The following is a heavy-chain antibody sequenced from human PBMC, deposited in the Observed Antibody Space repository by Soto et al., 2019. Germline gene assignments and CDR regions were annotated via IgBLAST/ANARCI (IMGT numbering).Heavy chain of an antibody. Sequence: PSETLSLTCTVSGGSINNYYWTWVRQPPGKGLEWIGYIYNSGSTNYNPSLKSRVTISVHTSKNQFSLELRSVTAADTAAYFCARDRGSGSYYPYYYYAMDVWGQGTTVTVSS. D-gene: IGHD3-10*01. V-gene: IGHV4-59*01. J-gene: IGHJ6*02. CDR2: IYNSGST. CDR3: ARDRGSGSYYPYYYYAMDV. CDR1: GGSINNYY.